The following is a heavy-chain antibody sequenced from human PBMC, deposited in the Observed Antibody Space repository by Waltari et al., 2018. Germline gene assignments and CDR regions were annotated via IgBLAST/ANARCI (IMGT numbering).Heavy chain of an antibody. CDR2: INHSGST. Sequence: QVQLQQWGAGLLKPSETLSLTCAVYGGSFSGYYWSWLRQPPGKGLEWIGEINHSGSTNYNPSLKSRVTISVDTSKNQFTLKLSSVTAADTAVYYCASGTVTPNYYYGMDVWGQGTTVTVSS. D-gene: IGHD4-4*01. CDR3: ASGTVTPNYYYGMDV. J-gene: IGHJ6*02. CDR1: GGSFSGYY. V-gene: IGHV4-34*01.